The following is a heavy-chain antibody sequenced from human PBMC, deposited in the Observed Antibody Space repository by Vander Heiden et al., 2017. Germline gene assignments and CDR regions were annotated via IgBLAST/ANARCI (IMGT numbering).Heavy chain of an antibody. CDR1: GYTFTTYA. Sequence: GQVVQSGAEVKKPGASVRVSCKASGYTFTTYALNWVRQASGHGLAGMGWMDPETGETGYAQRFQGRVTMTRNISRSTAYMELSGLRSEDTAVYFCARVARFAGSYYNYFDTWGQGSLVTVSS. V-gene: IGHV1-8*01. D-gene: IGHD1-26*01. CDR2: MDPETGET. CDR3: ARVARFAGSYYNYFDT. J-gene: IGHJ4*02.